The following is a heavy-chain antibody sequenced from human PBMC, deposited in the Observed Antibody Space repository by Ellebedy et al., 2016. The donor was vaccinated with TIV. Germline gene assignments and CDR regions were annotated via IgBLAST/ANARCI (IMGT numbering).Heavy chain of an antibody. J-gene: IGHJ4*02. CDR1: GGSFSGYY. Sequence: MPGGSLRLSCVVSGGSFSGYYWSWIRRPPGKGLEWIGEINHSVGTNSNPSLKSRVTISLDTSKSQFSLKLTSVIAADTADYFCARGLGGGEYFDFWGQGTPVTVSS. CDR2: INHSVGT. CDR3: ARGLGGGEYFDF. D-gene: IGHD2/OR15-2a*01. V-gene: IGHV4-34*01.